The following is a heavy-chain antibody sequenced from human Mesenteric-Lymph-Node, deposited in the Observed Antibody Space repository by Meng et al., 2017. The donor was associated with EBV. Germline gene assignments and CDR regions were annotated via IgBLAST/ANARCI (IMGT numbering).Heavy chain of an antibody. CDR1: GGSIVTTNW. CDR2: IYHSGST. Sequence: QVHLQGSGPGLVKPSGTLSLTCAVSGGSIVTTNWWSWVRQPPGKGLEWIGEIYHSGSTLYNPSLKSRVTILVDKSENHFTLELTSLTAADTAVYYCARGSYYAGTPFDSWGQGTLVTVSS. D-gene: IGHD3-10*01. CDR3: ARGSYYAGTPFDS. J-gene: IGHJ5*01. V-gene: IGHV4-4*02.